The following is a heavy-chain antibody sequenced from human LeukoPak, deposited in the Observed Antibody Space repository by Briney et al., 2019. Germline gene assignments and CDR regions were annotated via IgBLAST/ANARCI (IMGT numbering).Heavy chain of an antibody. J-gene: IGHJ6*03. V-gene: IGHV3-23*01. CDR3: AKGDYYYMDV. Sequence: GGSLRLSCAASGFTFSSYAMSWVRQAPGKGLEWISAISGSGGSLYYADSVKGRFTISRDNSKNTLYLQMNSLRAEDTAVYYCAKGDYYYMDVWGKGTTVTISS. CDR2: ISGSGGSL. CDR1: GFTFSSYA.